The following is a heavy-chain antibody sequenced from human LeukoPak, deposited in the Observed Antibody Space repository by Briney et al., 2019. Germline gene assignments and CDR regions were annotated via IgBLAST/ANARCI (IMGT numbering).Heavy chain of an antibody. V-gene: IGHV4-59*08. CDR1: GGSISHYF. CDR3: ARATSYGDYVDY. Sequence: PSETLSLTCTVSGGSISHYFWSWIRQPPGKGLEWIGYINYSGSTDYNPSLKSRVTISVDTSKNQFSLKLTSVTAADTAVYYCARATSYGDYVDYWGQGTLVTVSS. J-gene: IGHJ4*02. CDR2: INYSGST. D-gene: IGHD4-17*01.